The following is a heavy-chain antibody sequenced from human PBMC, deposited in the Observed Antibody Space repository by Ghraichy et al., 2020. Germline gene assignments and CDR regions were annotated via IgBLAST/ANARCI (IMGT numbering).Heavy chain of an antibody. V-gene: IGHV4-31*03. D-gene: IGHD5-12*01. CDR2: IYYSGTT. CDR1: GDSISSSGGYY. CDR3: TRCCGYGPDY. J-gene: IGHJ4*02. Sequence: SETLSLTCTVSGDSISSSGGYYWSWIRQHPGKGLEWIGYIYYSGTTYYNPSLKSRATISVDTSENQFSLKLSSVTAADTAVYYCTRCCGYGPDYWGQGTLVTVSS.